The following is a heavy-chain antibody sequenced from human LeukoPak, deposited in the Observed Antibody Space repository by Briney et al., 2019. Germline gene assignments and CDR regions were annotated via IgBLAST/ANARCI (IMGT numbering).Heavy chain of an antibody. CDR1: GFTFSSYG. Sequence: GGSLRLSCAASGFTFSSYGMHWVRQAPGKGLEWVAVAYGDGSSQYYADSVKGRFSISKDISKNTLSLQMHSLRAEDTAVYSCATGGNFYYSHWGQGTLVTVSS. V-gene: IGHV3-33*08. CDR2: AYGDGSSQ. D-gene: IGHD4-11*01. CDR3: ATGGNFYYSH. J-gene: IGHJ1*01.